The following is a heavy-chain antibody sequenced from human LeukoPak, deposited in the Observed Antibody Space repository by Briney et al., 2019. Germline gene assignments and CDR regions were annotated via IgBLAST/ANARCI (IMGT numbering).Heavy chain of an antibody. Sequence: PGGSLRLSCAASGFTFSRCAMGWVRQTPGKGLEWVAGISGSGSRTYYADAVKGRFNISRYNSKNTLYLQINSLRAEDTAVYYCVKDANYFDSGSYLIPFDSWGQGTLVTVSS. CDR3: VKDANYFDSGSYLIPFDS. D-gene: IGHD3-22*01. V-gene: IGHV3-23*01. CDR1: GFTFSRCA. CDR2: ISGSGSRT. J-gene: IGHJ4*02.